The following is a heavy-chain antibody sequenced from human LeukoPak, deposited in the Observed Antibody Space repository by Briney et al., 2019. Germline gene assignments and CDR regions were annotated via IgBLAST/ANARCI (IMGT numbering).Heavy chain of an antibody. CDR3: ARDRYNSGIGYFEY. CDR2: TWSDGSKK. V-gene: IGHV3-33*01. Sequence: PGGSLRLSCAASGFTSNSYGMHSVRQAPGKGLEWVAVTWSDGSKKYYGDSVKGRFTISRDNSKNTLYLLMNNLRAEDTAVYYCARDRYNSGIGYFEYWGQGTLVTVSS. CDR1: GFTSNSYG. D-gene: IGHD6-19*01. J-gene: IGHJ4*02.